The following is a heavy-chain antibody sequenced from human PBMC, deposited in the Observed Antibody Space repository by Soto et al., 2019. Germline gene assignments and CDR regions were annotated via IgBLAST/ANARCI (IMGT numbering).Heavy chain of an antibody. V-gene: IGHV5-51*01. CDR3: ARKLGSLNGAFDV. CDR1: GYSFTSYC. CDR2: IYPGDSDT. Sequence: GESLKISCKGSGYSFTSYCIGWVRQMPGKGLEWMGIIYPGDSDTRYSPSFQGQVTISADKSISTAYLQWSSLKASDTAMFFCARKLGSLNGAFDVWGQGTMVTVSS. D-gene: IGHD1-7*01. J-gene: IGHJ3*01.